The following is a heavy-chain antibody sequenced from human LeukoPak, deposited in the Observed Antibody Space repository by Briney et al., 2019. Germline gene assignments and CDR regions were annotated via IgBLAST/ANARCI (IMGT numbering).Heavy chain of an antibody. D-gene: IGHD4-17*01. CDR1: GGSFSGYY. V-gene: IGHV4-34*01. CDR2: INHSGST. Sequence: PSETLSLTCAVYGGSFSGYYWSWIRQPPGKGLEWIGEINHSGSTNYNPSLKSRVTISVDTSKNQFSLKLSSVTAADTAVYYCATAPTEDGDGSSPGYWGQGTLVTVSS. CDR3: ATAPTEDGDGSSPGY. J-gene: IGHJ4*02.